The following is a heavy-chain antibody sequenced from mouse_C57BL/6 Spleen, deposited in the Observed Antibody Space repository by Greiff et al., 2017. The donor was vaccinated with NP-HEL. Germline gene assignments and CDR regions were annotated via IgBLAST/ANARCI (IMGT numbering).Heavy chain of an antibody. CDR1: GYTFTDYY. CDR2: INPNNGGT. Sequence: EVQLQQSGPELVKPGASVKISCKASGYTFTDYYMNWVKQSPGKSLEWIGDINPNNGGTSYNQKFKGKATLTVDKSSSTAYMELRSLTSEDSAVYYGARPGSNYVLGWFDYWGQGTLVTVSA. J-gene: IGHJ3*01. CDR3: ARPGSNYVLGWFDY. D-gene: IGHD2-5*01. V-gene: IGHV1-26*01.